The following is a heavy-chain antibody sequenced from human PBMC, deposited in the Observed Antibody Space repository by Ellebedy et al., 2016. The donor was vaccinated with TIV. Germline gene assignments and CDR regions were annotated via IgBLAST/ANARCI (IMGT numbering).Heavy chain of an antibody. V-gene: IGHV4-59*01. CDR1: GASINSY. Sequence: MPGGSLRLSCTVSGASINSYWNWIRQPPGRGLEYIEYFSYSGKTNYSPSLKDRVTISLDTSKRQFSLNLNSVTAADTAVYYCARKSLSNWSFDLWGRGTLVTVSS. CDR3: ARKSLSNWSFDL. J-gene: IGHJ2*01. CDR2: FSYSGKT.